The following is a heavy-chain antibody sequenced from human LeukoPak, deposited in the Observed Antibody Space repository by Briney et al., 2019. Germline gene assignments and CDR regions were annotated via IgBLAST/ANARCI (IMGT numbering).Heavy chain of an antibody. Sequence: GGSLRLSCAASGFTFNNYAMNWVRQAPGKGLEWVSLISPSGDSTYYADSVKGRFTISRDSSKNTLSLQMNSLRAEDTAVYYCAKHAQLWLKDYYYMDVWGKGTTVTVSS. J-gene: IGHJ6*03. CDR2: ISPSGDST. CDR3: AKHAQLWLKDYYYMDV. D-gene: IGHD5-18*01. CDR1: GFTFNNYA. V-gene: IGHV3-23*01.